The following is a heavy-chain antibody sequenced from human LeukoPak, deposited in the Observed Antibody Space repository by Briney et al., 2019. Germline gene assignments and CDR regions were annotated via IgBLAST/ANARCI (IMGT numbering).Heavy chain of an antibody. Sequence: ASVKVSCKASGYTFTSYGISWVRQAPGQGLEWMGRISAYNGNTNYAQKLQGRVTMTTDTSTSTAYMELRSLRSDDTAVYYCARGFDDYVWGSYRQGYFDYWGQGTLVTVSS. J-gene: IGHJ4*02. V-gene: IGHV1-18*01. CDR3: ARGFDDYVWGSYRQGYFDY. CDR1: GYTFTSYG. D-gene: IGHD3-16*02. CDR2: ISAYNGNT.